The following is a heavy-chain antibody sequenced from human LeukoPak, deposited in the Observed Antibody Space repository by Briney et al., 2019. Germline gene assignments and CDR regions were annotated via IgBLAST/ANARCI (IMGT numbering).Heavy chain of an antibody. Sequence: RASVKVSCKASGGTFSSYAISWVRQAPGQGLEWMGRIIPIFGTANYAQKFQGRVTITTDKSTSTAYMELSSLRSEDTAVYYCAKGRPDYCCSGYDHWGQGTLVTVSS. CDR1: GGTFSSYA. V-gene: IGHV1-69*05. CDR2: IIPIFGTA. J-gene: IGHJ4*02. D-gene: IGHD3-3*01. CDR3: AKGRPDYCCSGYDH.